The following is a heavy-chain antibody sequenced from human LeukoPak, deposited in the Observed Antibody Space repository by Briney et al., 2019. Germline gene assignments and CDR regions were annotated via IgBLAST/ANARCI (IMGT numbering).Heavy chain of an antibody. CDR1: GFTFSSNW. CDR2: IKGDGSST. D-gene: IGHD1-26*01. J-gene: IGHJ4*02. V-gene: IGHV3-74*01. Sequence: QAGGSLRLSCAASGFTFSSNWMHWVRQAPGKGLVWVSRIKGDGSSTSYADSVKGRFTISRDNAKNTLFLQMNSLRAEDTAVYYCVRDGVGAPPFDYWGQGALVTVSS. CDR3: VRDGVGAPPFDY.